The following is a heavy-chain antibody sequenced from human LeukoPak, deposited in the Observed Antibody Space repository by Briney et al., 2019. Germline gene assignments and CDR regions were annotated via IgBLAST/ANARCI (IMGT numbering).Heavy chain of an antibody. CDR3: ARPPTVSEGYCSSVSCQPDY. V-gene: IGHV3-21*04. J-gene: IGHJ4*02. CDR1: GFTFSSYS. Sequence: GGSLRLSCAASGFTFSSYSMNWVRQAPGKGLEWVSSISGSSCNIYYADSVKGRFTISRDNAKNSLYLQMNSLRAEDTAVYYCARPPTVSEGYCSSVSCQPDYWRQRTLVTVPS. D-gene: IGHD2-2*01. CDR2: ISGSSCNI.